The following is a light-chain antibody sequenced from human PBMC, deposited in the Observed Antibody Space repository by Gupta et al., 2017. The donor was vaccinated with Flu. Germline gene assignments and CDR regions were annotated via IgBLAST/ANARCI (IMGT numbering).Light chain of an antibody. V-gene: IGLV2-23*01. CDR2: EGS. CDR3: CSSAGERTLI. J-gene: IGLJ2*01. Sequence: QSALTQPASVSGSPGQSITISCTGTINNVEKYNFFSWYQQDPGKAPKVIIYEGSKRPSGVSNRFSGSKSGNTASLTISGLQAEDEADYYCCSSAGERTLIFGGGTKLTVL. CDR1: INNVEKYNF.